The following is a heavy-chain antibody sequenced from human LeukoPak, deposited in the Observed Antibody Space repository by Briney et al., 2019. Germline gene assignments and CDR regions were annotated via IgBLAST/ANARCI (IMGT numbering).Heavy chain of an antibody. CDR1: GFTFSSYA. V-gene: IGHV3-23*01. CDR3: AKEEVVVVPAAIHSFFDY. D-gene: IGHD2-2*01. Sequence: GGSLRLSCAASGFTFSSYAMSWVRQAPGKGLEWVSAISGSGGSTYYADSVKGRFTISRDNSKNTLYLQMNSLRAEDTAVYYCAKEEVVVVPAAIHSFFDYWGQGTLVTVSS. CDR2: ISGSGGST. J-gene: IGHJ4*02.